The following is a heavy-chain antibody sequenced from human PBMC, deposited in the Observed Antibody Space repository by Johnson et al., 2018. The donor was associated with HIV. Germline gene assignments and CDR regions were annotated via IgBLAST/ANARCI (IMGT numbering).Heavy chain of an antibody. V-gene: IGHV3-64*01. Sequence: VQLVESGGGLVQPGGSLILSCAASGFTFNNYAMHWVRQAPGRGLEYVAAISSNGGSTYYGNSVKGRFTISRDNSKNTLYLQMGSLRDEDMAVYYCARVGRGSYYARGALDGWGQGTMVTVSS. CDR3: ARVGRGSYYARGALDG. CDR2: ISSNGGST. CDR1: GFTFNNYA. D-gene: IGHD1-26*01. J-gene: IGHJ3*01.